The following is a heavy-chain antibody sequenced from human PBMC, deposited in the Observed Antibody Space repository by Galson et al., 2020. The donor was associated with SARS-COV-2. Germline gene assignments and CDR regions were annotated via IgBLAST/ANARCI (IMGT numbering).Heavy chain of an antibody. CDR2: IWFDGSNK. V-gene: IGHV3-33*01. CDR1: RFTFSSFA. CDR3: APDVKDDYYESGNYP. Sequence: GESLKISCVVSRFTFSSFAMYWVRQAPGKGLEWVALIWFDGSNKYYADSVKGRFTVSRDNSKNTLYLQMDSLRAEDTAMYYCAPDVKDDYYESGNYPWGQGTLVTVST. D-gene: IGHD3-10*01. J-gene: IGHJ5*02.